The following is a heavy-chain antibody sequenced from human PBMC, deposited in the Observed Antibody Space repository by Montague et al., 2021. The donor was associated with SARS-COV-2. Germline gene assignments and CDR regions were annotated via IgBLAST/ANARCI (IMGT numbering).Heavy chain of an antibody. Sequence: SLRLSCAASGFTFSSYAMHWVRQAPGKGLEWVAVISYDGSNKYYADSVKGRVTISRDNSKSTLFLQMNSLRAEDTAVYYCAKDIHIVVVTGMDVWGQGTTVTVSS. V-gene: IGHV3-30*04. CDR2: ISYDGSNK. D-gene: IGHD2-21*02. CDR1: GFTFSSYA. CDR3: AKDIHIVVVTGMDV. J-gene: IGHJ6*02.